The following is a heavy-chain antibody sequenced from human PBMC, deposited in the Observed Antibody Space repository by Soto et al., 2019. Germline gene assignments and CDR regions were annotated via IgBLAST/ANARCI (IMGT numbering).Heavy chain of an antibody. CDR1: GYTFSYYN. CDR2: IHADNGNA. Sequence: QVQIVQSGAEVKKPGASVKLSCKGSGYTFSYYNVHWVRQAPGQRLEWMGWIHADNGNAKYSQNFQGRVTITRDPSGNTAYMELSNLMSEDTAVYYCARELDYWYFDLWGRGTLVTVSS. CDR3: ARELDYWYFDL. V-gene: IGHV1-3*01. J-gene: IGHJ2*01. D-gene: IGHD1-1*01.